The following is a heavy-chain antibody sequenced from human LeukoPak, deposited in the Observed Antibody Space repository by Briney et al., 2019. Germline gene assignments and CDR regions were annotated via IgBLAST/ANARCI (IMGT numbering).Heavy chain of an antibody. CDR1: GFIFSDYY. V-gene: IGHV3-11*06. J-gene: IGHJ4*02. Sequence: GGSLRLSCAASGFIFSDYYMTWIRQAPGKGLEWLSDISGGGSDTNYADSVKGRFTTSRDNAKNSLYLQMNSLRAEDTAVYYCARVGSIAAAGTPDYWGQGTLVTVSS. CDR3: ARVGSIAAAGTPDY. CDR2: ISGGGSDT. D-gene: IGHD6-13*01.